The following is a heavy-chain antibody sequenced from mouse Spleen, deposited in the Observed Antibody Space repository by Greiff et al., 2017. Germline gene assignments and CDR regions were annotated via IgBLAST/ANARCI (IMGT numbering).Heavy chain of an antibody. CDR1: GYTFTSYW. D-gene: IGHD2-14*01. CDR2: IYPGCGST. CDR3: ARNYRDDRAYAMDY. J-gene: IGHJ4*01. Sequence: QVQLQQPGAELVKPGASVKMSCKASGYTFTSYWITWVKQRPGQGLEWIGEIYPGCGSTNYNEKFKSKATLNVDTSTSTAYMQLNSLPSEDSAVYYCARNYRDDRAYAMDYWGQGTSVTVSS. V-gene: IGHV1-55*01.